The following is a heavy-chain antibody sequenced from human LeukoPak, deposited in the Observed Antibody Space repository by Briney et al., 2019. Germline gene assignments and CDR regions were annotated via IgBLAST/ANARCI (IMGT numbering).Heavy chain of an antibody. CDR1: GGSVSSGDFY. CDR3: ARGVGYFGSGSYYLRVHYFDN. D-gene: IGHD3-10*01. V-gene: IGHV4-30-4*01. CDR2: PNHSGST. Sequence: SQTLSLTCTVSGGSVSSGDFYWTWTRQPPGKGLEWIGYPNHSGSTYNNPSLKNRVSTSVDTSKNQFSLKLTSVTAADTAMYYCARGVGYFGSGSYYLRVHYFDNWGQGSLVTVSS. J-gene: IGHJ4*02.